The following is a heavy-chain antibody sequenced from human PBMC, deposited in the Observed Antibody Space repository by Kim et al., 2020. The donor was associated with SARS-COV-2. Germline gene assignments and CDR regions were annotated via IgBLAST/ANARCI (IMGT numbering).Heavy chain of an antibody. J-gene: IGHJ6*02. CDR3: ARAQKGQWLVIMDV. D-gene: IGHD6-19*01. V-gene: IGHV4-39*07. Sequence: SETLSLTCTVSGGSISSSSYYWGWIRQPPGKGLEWIGSIYYSGSTYYNPSLKSRVTISVDTSKNQFSLKLSSVTAADTAVYYCARAQKGQWLVIMDVWGQGTTVTVSS. CDR2: IYYSGST. CDR1: GGSISSSSYY.